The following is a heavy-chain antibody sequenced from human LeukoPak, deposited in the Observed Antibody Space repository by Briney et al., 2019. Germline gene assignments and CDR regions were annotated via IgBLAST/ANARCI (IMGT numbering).Heavy chain of an antibody. D-gene: IGHD3-22*01. J-gene: IGHJ3*02. CDR1: GFTFSSYA. CDR2: ISGSGGST. CDR3: AKIGYYDSSGYYHDAFDI. V-gene: IGHV3-23*01. Sequence: GGSLRLSCAASGFTFSSYAMSWVRQAPGKGLEWVSAISGSGGSTYYADSVEGRFTISRDNSKNTLYLQMNSLRAEDTAVYYCAKIGYYDSSGYYHDAFDIWGQGTMVTVSS.